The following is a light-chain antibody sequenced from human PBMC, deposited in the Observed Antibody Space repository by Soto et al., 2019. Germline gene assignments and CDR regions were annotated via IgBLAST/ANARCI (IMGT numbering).Light chain of an antibody. V-gene: IGKV1-5*03. CDR1: QSISSW. CDR3: QQYNSYRT. J-gene: IGKJ1*01. Sequence: DIQMTQSPSTLSASVGDRVTITCRASQSISSWLAWYQQTPGKAPKLLIYKASSLESGVPSRFSGSGSGKEFTLTISGLQPDDFATYYCQQYNSYRTFGQGTKVDIK. CDR2: KAS.